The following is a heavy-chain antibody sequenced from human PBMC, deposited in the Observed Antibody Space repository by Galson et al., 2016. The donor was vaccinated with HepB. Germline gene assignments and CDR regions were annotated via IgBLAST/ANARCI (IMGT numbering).Heavy chain of an antibody. Sequence: SLRLSCAVSGFTFRNHQMHWLRQVPGKGLVWVSRIEPDGNSPIYADSVKGRFTISRDNAENMLYLQMNSLRAEDTAIYYCARGLSGPDYWGQGTLVTVSS. CDR3: ARGLSGPDY. D-gene: IGHD3-16*01. CDR1: GFTFRNHQ. J-gene: IGHJ4*02. CDR2: IEPDGNSP. V-gene: IGHV3-74*01.